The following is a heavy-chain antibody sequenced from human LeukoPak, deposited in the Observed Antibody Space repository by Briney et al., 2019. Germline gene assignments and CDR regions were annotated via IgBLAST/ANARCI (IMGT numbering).Heavy chain of an antibody. Sequence: ASVKVSCKASGYTFTSCGISWVRQAPGQGLEWMGWISAYNGNTNYAQKLQGRVTMTTDTSTSTAYMELRSLRSDDTAVYYCARVPYCSGGSCYLLGYYYYMDVWGKGTTVTVSS. CDR3: ARVPYCSGGSCYLLGYYYYMDV. CDR2: ISAYNGNT. CDR1: GYTFTSCG. V-gene: IGHV1-18*01. D-gene: IGHD2-15*01. J-gene: IGHJ6*03.